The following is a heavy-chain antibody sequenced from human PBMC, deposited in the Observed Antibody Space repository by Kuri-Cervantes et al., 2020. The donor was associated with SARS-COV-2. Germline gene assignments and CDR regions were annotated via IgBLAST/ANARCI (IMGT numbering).Heavy chain of an antibody. CDR1: GFTFSSYG. Sequence: GRSLRLSCPASGFTFSSYGMHWVRQAPGKGLEWVAVISYDGSNKYYADSVKGRFTISRDNSKNTLYLQMNSLRAEDTAVYYCASSLVGATFDYWGQGTLVTVSS. V-gene: IGHV3-30*03. D-gene: IGHD1-26*01. CDR3: ASSLVGATFDY. J-gene: IGHJ4*02. CDR2: ISYDGSNK.